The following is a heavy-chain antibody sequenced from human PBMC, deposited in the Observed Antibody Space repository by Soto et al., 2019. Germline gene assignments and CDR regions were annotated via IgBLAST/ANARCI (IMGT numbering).Heavy chain of an antibody. J-gene: IGHJ4*02. CDR1: GGSISSGGYY. V-gene: IGHV4-31*03. D-gene: IGHD2-15*01. CDR2: IYHSGST. Sequence: SETLSLTCIVSGGSISSGGYYWSWIRQHPGKGLEWIGYIYHSGSTYYNPSLKSRVTISVDTSKNQFSLKLNSVTAAETAVYYCARESQLLLGGFDYWGQGTLVTVSS. CDR3: ARESQLLLGGFDY.